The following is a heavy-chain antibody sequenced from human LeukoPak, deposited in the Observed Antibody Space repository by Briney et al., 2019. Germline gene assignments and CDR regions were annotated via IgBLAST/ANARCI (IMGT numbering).Heavy chain of an antibody. D-gene: IGHD3-22*01. CDR3: ARGGLESGYHSNDAFDI. Sequence: PSETLSLTCTVSGGSISSSSYYWSWIRQPPGKGLEWIGYIYYSGSTNYSPSLKSRVIIAVDTSKNQFSLRLSSMTTADTAVYYCARGGLESGYHSNDAFDIWGQGTLVSDSS. CDR1: GGSISSSSYY. V-gene: IGHV4-61*01. J-gene: IGHJ3*02. CDR2: IYYSGST.